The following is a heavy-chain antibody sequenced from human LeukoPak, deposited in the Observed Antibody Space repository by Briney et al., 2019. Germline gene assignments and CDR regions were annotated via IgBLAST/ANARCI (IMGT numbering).Heavy chain of an antibody. Sequence: GESLKISCKGSGYSFTNYWIGWVRQMPGKGLEWMGIIYPADSSTSYSPSFQGQVTISADTSISTAYLQWSSLKASDTAMYYCARQAYYDFWSGFETYYSYYMDVWGKGTTVTVSS. CDR3: ARQAYYDFWSGFETYYSYYMDV. V-gene: IGHV5-51*01. CDR1: GYSFTNYW. D-gene: IGHD3-3*01. CDR2: IYPADSST. J-gene: IGHJ6*03.